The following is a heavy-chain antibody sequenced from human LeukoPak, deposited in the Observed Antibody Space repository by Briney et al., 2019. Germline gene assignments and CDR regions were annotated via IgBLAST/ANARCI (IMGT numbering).Heavy chain of an antibody. CDR3: ARDNWFDC. Sequence: GGSLRLSCAASGFTFSRYSMTWVRLAPGKGLEWVSYISPGSSTIYYADSVKGRFTISRDNAKNSLYLQMNSLRDEDAAVYYCARDNWFDCWGQGTLVTVSS. V-gene: IGHV3-48*02. CDR1: GFTFSRYS. CDR2: ISPGSSTI. J-gene: IGHJ5*01.